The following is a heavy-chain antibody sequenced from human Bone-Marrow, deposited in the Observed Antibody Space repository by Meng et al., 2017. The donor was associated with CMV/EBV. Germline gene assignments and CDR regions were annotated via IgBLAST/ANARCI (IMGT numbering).Heavy chain of an antibody. CDR2: ISNYNGNT. CDR3: ARDMIASRPGWFDP. D-gene: IGHD6-6*01. Sequence: ASGYTFTPYGLGWVRQAPGQGIEWMGWISNYNGNTNYAQKFQDRVTMTTDASTSIAYMELRSLRFDDTAIYYCARDMIASRPGWFDPWGQGTLVTVSS. CDR1: GYTFTPYG. J-gene: IGHJ5*02. V-gene: IGHV1-18*01.